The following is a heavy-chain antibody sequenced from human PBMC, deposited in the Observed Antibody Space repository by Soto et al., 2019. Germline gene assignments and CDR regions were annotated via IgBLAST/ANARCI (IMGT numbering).Heavy chain of an antibody. D-gene: IGHD6-13*01. V-gene: IGHV3-33*01. CDR3: ARDRGLAAARSFYYYFDMDV. CDR1: GFTFSDFG. J-gene: IGHJ6*03. CDR2: TWYDGTKQ. Sequence: GGSLRLSCAASGFTFSDFGVHWVRQAPGRGLEWVTLTWYDGTKQYYADSVKGRFTISRDNSKNTLYLQMNNLRAEDTAVYHCARDRGLAAARSFYYYFDMDVWGTGTTVTVSS.